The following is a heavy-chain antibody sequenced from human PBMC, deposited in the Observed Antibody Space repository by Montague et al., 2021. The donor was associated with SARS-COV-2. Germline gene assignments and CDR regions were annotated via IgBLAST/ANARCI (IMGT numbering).Heavy chain of an antibody. D-gene: IGHD3-22*01. J-gene: IGHJ4*01. CDR3: ASFPSGYYDSSGYHI. CDR2: INHSRST. Sequence: SETLSLTCPVYGGSFSGYYWSWIRQPPGKGLEWIGEINHSRSTNYNPSLKSRVTISVDTSKNQFSLKLSSVTAADTAVYYCASFPSGYYDSSGYHIWGQGTLVTVSS. V-gene: IGHV4-34*01. CDR1: GGSFSGYY.